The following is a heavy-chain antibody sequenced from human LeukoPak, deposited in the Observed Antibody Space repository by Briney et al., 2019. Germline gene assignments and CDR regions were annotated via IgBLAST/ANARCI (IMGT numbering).Heavy chain of an antibody. CDR3: ARKNFFPSWYFDV. CDR1: GGSISGHY. D-gene: IGHD3-3*01. Sequence: SETLSLTCSVSGGSISGHYWNWIRQSPGKGLEWIGYIYDSGNTNYNPFFKSRVAILIDTSKNQFSLRLNSLTAADTAVYFCARKNFFPSWYFDVGGRGTLVTVS. J-gene: IGHJ2*01. V-gene: IGHV4-59*08. CDR2: IYDSGNT.